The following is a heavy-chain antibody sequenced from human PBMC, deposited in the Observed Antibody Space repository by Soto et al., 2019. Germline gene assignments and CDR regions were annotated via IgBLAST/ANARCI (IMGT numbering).Heavy chain of an antibody. J-gene: IGHJ5*02. Sequence: GASVKVSCKDSGYTFTSYGSSWVRQATGQGLEWMGWISAYNGNTNYAQKLQGRVTMTTDTSTSTAYMELRSLRSDDTAVYYCARDRPLGLNPGIAVAGTLNWFDPWGQGTLVTVSS. D-gene: IGHD6-19*01. CDR2: ISAYNGNT. CDR3: ARDRPLGLNPGIAVAGTLNWFDP. V-gene: IGHV1-18*01. CDR1: GYTFTSYG.